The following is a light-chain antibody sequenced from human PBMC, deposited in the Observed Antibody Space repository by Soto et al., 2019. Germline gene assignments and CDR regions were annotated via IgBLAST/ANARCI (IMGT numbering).Light chain of an antibody. CDR3: QHYCNSPPYS. V-gene: IGKV3-20*01. CDR1: QSVSTTY. J-gene: IGKJ2*03. CDR2: ATS. Sequence: EIVLTQSPGSLSLSPGEGATLSCRASQSVSTTYLAWYQLKPGQAPRLVIYATSSRAAGIPDRFRGSGSGTEFTLTISSLEPEDVGVYFCQHYCNSPPYSFGQGTKLEIK.